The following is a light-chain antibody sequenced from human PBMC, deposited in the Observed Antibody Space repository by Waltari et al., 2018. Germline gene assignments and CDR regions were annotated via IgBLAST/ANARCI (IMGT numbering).Light chain of an antibody. V-gene: IGKV3D-15*01. CDR2: GVS. Sequence: IAMTQYPATLSFSSGERDTLSCMASQCVNRNLAWYQQKPWQPPRLLIYGVSSRATGIPDRFTGSGSGMEFTLTISSLEPEDVGIYHCQQSIQWPYTFGQGTKVEIK. CDR3: QQSIQWPYT. J-gene: IGKJ2*01. CDR1: QCVNRN.